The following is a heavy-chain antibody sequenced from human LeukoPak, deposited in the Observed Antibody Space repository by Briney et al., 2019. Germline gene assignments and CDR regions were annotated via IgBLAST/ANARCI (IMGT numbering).Heavy chain of an antibody. D-gene: IGHD2-21*02. CDR2: ISYDGSNK. V-gene: IGHV3-30*18. CDR1: GFTFSYSG. J-gene: IGHJ4*02. CDR3: AKSSCRGDCYSDY. Sequence: GRSLRLSCAASGFTFSYSGIHWVRQAPGKGLEWVATISYDGSNKYYADSVKGRFTISRDNSKNTLYLQMSSLRAEDTAVYYCAKSSCRGDCYSDYWGQGTLVTVSP.